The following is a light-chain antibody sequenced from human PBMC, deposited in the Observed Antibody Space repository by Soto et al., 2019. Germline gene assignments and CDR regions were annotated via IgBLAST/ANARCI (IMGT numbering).Light chain of an antibody. V-gene: IGKV3-11*01. CDR1: QSVRSY. CDR2: DTS. CDR3: QLRRT. Sequence: ESVLLLSPGTLSLSPGERATLSCRASQSVRSYLAWYQQKPAQAPRLLLDDTSNRATGIPDRFSGSGSGTDFTLSISSLEPEDFAVYYCQLRRTFGQGTRLEIK. J-gene: IGKJ5*01.